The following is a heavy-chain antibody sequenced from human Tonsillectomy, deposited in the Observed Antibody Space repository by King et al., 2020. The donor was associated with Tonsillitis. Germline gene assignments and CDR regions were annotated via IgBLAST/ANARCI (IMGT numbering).Heavy chain of an antibody. J-gene: IGHJ4*02. D-gene: IGHD3-22*01. Sequence: MQLQESGPGLVKASGTLSLTCAVSGGSISSSNWWSWVRQPPGKGLEWIGEIYHSGSTNYNPTLKSRVTISVDKSKNQFSLKLSSVTAADTAVYYCARKLYYYDSSGYSSGFDYWGQGTLVTVSS. CDR2: IYHSGST. V-gene: IGHV4-4*02. CDR1: GGSISSSNW. CDR3: ARKLYYYDSSGYSSGFDY.